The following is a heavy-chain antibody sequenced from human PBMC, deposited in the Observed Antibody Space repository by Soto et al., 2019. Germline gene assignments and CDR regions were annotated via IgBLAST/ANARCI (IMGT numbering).Heavy chain of an antibody. V-gene: IGHV3-11*01. D-gene: IGHD3-10*01. CDR1: GFTFSDYY. CDR2: ISSSGSTI. Sequence: GGSLRLSCAASGFTFSDYYMSWIRQAPGKGLEWVSYISSSGSTIYYADSVKGRFTISRDNAKNSLYLQMNSLRAEETAVYYCARDSLYYYGSGGYYYYYMDVWGKGTTVTVSS. J-gene: IGHJ6*03. CDR3: ARDSLYYYGSGGYYYYYMDV.